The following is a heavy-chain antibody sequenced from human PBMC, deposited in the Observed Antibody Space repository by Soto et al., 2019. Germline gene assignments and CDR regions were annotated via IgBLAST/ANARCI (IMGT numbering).Heavy chain of an antibody. J-gene: IGHJ5*02. CDR2: IYHSGST. D-gene: IGHD1-20*01. CDR3: ARGGKYNGNHNWLDP. CDR1: GGSISSGDYS. Sequence: TSETLSLTCAVSGGSISSGDYSWNWIRQPPGKGLEWIGYIYHSGSTYYNPSLKSRVTISVDRSKNQFSLKLSSVTAADTAVYYGARGGKYNGNHNWLDPWGQGTLVTVSS. V-gene: IGHV4-30-2*01.